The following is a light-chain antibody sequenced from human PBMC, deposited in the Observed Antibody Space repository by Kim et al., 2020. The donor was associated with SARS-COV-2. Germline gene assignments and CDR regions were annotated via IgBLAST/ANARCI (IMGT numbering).Light chain of an antibody. CDR3: QQYGSSYT. J-gene: IGKJ2*01. CDR1: QSVSSSY. Sequence: SLSQGERATLTCRARQSVSSSYLAWYQQKPGQAPRLIIYGASSRATGIPDRFSGSGSGTDFTLTISRLEPEDFAVYYCQQYGSSYTFGQGTKLEI. CDR2: GAS. V-gene: IGKV3-20*01.